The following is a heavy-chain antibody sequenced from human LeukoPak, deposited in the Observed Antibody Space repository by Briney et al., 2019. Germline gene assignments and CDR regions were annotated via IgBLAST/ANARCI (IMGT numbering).Heavy chain of an antibody. V-gene: IGHV3-21*01. CDR2: ISSSSSYI. J-gene: IGHJ3*02. Sequence: PGGSLRLSCAASGFTFSSYSMNWVRQAPGKGLEWVSSISSSSSYIYYADSVKGRFTISRDNAKNSLYLQMNSLRAEDTAVYYCARDARIRGAFDIWGQGTMVTVSS. D-gene: IGHD3-10*01. CDR1: GFTFSSYS. CDR3: ARDARIRGAFDI.